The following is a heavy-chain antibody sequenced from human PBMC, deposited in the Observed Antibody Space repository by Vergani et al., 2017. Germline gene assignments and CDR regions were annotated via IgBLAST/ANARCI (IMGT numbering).Heavy chain of an antibody. CDR2: ISSSSSYI. J-gene: IGHJ6*02. CDR1: GFTFSSYS. Sequence: EVQLVESGGGLVQPGGSLRLSCAASGFTFSSYSMNWVRQAPGKGLEWVSSISSSSSYISYADSMKGRFTISRDNAKNSLYLQMNSLRAEDTAVYYCARDGSMVRGVILKGAYYGMDVWGQGTTVTVSS. CDR3: ARDGSMVRGVILKGAYYGMDV. V-gene: IGHV3-21*01. D-gene: IGHD3-10*01.